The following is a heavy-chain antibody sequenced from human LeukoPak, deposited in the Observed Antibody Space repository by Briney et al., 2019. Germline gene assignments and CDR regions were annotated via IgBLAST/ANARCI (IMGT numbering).Heavy chain of an antibody. CDR1: GGSMSIYY. D-gene: IGHD4-23*01. J-gene: IGHJ4*02. CDR2: IVYSGST. V-gene: IGHV4-59*01. Sequence: KPSETLSLTCTVSGGSMSIYYWSWIRQPPGKGLEWIVYIVYSGSTNYNASIKSRVTISVDTSKNQFSLKLDSVTAADTAVYYCAREDYGGNPNFDYWGQGTLVTVSS. CDR3: AREDYGGNPNFDY.